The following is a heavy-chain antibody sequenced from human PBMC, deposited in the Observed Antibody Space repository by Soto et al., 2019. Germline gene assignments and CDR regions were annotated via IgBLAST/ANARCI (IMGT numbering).Heavy chain of an antibody. CDR2: ISSSSSYI. Sequence: EVQLVESGGGLVKPGGSLRLSCAASGFTFSSYSMNWVRQAPGKGLEWVSSISSSSSYIYYADSVKGRFTISRDNAKNSLYLQMNSLRAEDTAVYYCARGLSQGFGDVSIYYGMDVWGQGTTVTVSS. CDR3: ARGLSQGFGDVSIYYGMDV. D-gene: IGHD3-10*01. V-gene: IGHV3-21*01. CDR1: GFTFSSYS. J-gene: IGHJ6*02.